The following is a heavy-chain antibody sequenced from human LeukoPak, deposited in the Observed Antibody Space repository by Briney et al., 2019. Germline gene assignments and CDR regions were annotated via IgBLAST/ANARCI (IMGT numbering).Heavy chain of an antibody. CDR1: GFTFSSYA. Sequence: PGGSLRLSCAASGFTFSSYAMHWVRQAPGKGLEWVAVISYDGSNKYYADSVKGRFTISRDNSKNTLYLQMNSLRAEDTAVYYCARAHDFWSGYHDYWGQGTLVTVSS. V-gene: IGHV3-30-3*01. CDR2: ISYDGSNK. J-gene: IGHJ4*02. CDR3: ARAHDFWSGYHDY. D-gene: IGHD3-3*01.